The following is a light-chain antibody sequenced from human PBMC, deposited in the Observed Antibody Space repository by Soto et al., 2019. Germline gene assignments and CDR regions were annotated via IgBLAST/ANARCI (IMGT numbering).Light chain of an antibody. V-gene: IGLV2-8*01. CDR1: SSDVDDDNY. Sequence: QSALTQPPSAAGSPGQSVTISCTGTSSDVDDDNYVSWYQQHPGKAPKLMIYEVTKRPSGVPDRFSGSKSGNTASLTVSGLQAADEADYYCSSYAGSNNLHVIFGGGTKLTVL. CDR2: EVT. J-gene: IGLJ2*01. CDR3: SSYAGSNNLHVI.